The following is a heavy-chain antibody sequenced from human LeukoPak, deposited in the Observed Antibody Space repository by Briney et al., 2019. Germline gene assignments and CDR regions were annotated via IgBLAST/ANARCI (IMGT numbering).Heavy chain of an antibody. J-gene: IGHJ5*02. CDR1: GFTFSSYE. Sequence: GGSLRLSCAASGFTFSSYEMNWVRQAPGKGLEWVSYISSSGSTIYYADSVKGRFTISRDNAKNSLYLQMNSLRAEDTAVYYCARARLRAAAGRINWFDPWGQGTLVTVSS. D-gene: IGHD6-13*01. V-gene: IGHV3-48*03. CDR3: ARARLRAAAGRINWFDP. CDR2: ISSSGSTI.